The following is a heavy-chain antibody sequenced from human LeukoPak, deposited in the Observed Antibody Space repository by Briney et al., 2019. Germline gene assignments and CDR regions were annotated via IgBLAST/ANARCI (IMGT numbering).Heavy chain of an antibody. CDR3: ARGGDDYNWHDAFDI. CDR2: IYSGDSDT. Sequence: GESLKISCKGSGYSFTSYWIGWVRQMPGKGLEWMGIIYSGDSDTRYSPSFQGRVSTSVDKSIRTAYLQWSSLKASDTAMYYCARGGDDYNWHDAFDIWGQGTMVTVSS. D-gene: IGHD5-24*01. V-gene: IGHV5-51*01. J-gene: IGHJ3*02. CDR1: GYSFTSYW.